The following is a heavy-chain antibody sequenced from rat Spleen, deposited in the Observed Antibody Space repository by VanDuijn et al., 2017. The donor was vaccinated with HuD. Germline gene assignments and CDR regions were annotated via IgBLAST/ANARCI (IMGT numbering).Heavy chain of an antibody. CDR1: GFTFSDYY. CDR3: ARQATYYGYNYHVMDA. J-gene: IGHJ4*01. Sequence: EVQLVESDGGLVQPGRSLKLSCAASGFTFSDYYMAWVRQAPTKGLEWVATISYDGSSTYYRDSVKGRFTISRDNAKSTLYLQMDSLRSEDTATYYCARQATYYGYNYHVMDAWGQGASVTVSS. D-gene: IGHD1-9*01. CDR2: ISYDGSST. V-gene: IGHV5-29*01.